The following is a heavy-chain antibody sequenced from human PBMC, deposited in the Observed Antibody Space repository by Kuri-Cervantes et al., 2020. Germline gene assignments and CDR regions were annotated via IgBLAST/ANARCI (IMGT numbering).Heavy chain of an antibody. J-gene: IGHJ4*02. CDR2: MNPNSGNT. V-gene: IGHV1-8*01. D-gene: IGHD4-17*01. Sequence: ASVKVSCKASVYTFTSYDINWVRQATGQGLEWMGWMNPNSGNTGYAQKFQGRVTMTRNTSISTAYMELSSLRSEDTAVYYCARDLQDYGDYESAGGWGQGTLVTVSS. CDR1: VYTFTSYD. CDR3: ARDLQDYGDYESAGG.